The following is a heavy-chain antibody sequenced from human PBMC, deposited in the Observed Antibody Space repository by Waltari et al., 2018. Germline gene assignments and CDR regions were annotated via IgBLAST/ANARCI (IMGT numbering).Heavy chain of an antibody. CDR3: ARDRSGIAVAGIHGFDI. Sequence: QVHLVQSGAEVKKPGASVKVSCKASGYRFNSYAMHWVRQAPGQRLEWMGWINATNGNTKYSQKFQGRVTITRDTSASTAYMELSSLRSEDTAVYYCARDRSGIAVAGIHGFDIWGQGTMVTVSS. V-gene: IGHV1-3*01. D-gene: IGHD6-19*01. CDR2: INATNGNT. CDR1: GYRFNSYA. J-gene: IGHJ3*02.